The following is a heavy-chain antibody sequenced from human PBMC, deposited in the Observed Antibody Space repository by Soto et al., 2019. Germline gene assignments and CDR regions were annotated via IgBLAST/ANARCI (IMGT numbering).Heavy chain of an antibody. J-gene: IGHJ4*02. CDR2: ISGSGGST. CDR1: GFTFSSYA. Sequence: LRLSFAASGFTFSSYAMSWVRQAPGKGLEWVSAISGSGGSTYYADSVKGRFTISRDNSKNTLYLQMNSLRAEDTAVYYCAKDHYYDSSALWGQGTLVTVSS. CDR3: AKDHYYDSSAL. V-gene: IGHV3-23*01. D-gene: IGHD3-22*01.